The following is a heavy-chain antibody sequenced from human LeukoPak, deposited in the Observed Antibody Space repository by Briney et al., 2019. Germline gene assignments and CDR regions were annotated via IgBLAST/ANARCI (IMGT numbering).Heavy chain of an antibody. Sequence: GGSLRLYCAASGFTVDSNYLSWVRQAPGKGLEWVSTIYTGGNTYYAASVKGRFTISRDFSKNTLYLQMNSLRAEDTAVYYCARDRGGISGYYYTSGRYWGQGTLVTVSS. V-gene: IGHV3-53*01. J-gene: IGHJ4*02. CDR2: IYTGGNT. D-gene: IGHD3-22*01. CDR1: GFTVDSNY. CDR3: ARDRGGISGYYYTSGRY.